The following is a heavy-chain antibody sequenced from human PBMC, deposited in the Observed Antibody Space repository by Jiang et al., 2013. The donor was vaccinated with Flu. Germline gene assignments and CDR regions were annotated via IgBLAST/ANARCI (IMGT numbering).Heavy chain of an antibody. Sequence: GDSVSSNSAAWNWIRQSPSRGLEWLGRTYYKSKWCNDYAISVKSRIIINADTSKNQVSLQLNSVTPEDTAVYYCARDPIPVAGWYFDLWGRGTLVTVSS. V-gene: IGHV6-1*01. D-gene: IGHD6-19*01. CDR1: GDSVSSNSAA. J-gene: IGHJ2*01. CDR3: ARDPIPVAGWYFDL. CDR2: TYYKSKWCN.